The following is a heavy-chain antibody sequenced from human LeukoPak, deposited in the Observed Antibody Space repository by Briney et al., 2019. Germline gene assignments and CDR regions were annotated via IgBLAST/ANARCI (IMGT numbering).Heavy chain of an antibody. CDR2: IYSGGST. J-gene: IGHJ4*02. D-gene: IGHD2-2*01. Sequence: GGSLRLSCAASGFTFSSNYMSWVGQARGKGLEWVSVIYSGGSTYYADSVKGRFTISRDNSKNTLYLQMNSLRAEDTAVYYCASAKSDCSSTSCPFDYWGQGTLVTVSS. CDR3: ASAKSDCSSTSCPFDY. CDR1: GFTFSSNY. V-gene: IGHV3-66*02.